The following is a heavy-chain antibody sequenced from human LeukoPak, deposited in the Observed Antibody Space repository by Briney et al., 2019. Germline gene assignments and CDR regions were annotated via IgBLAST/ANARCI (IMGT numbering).Heavy chain of an antibody. CDR3: ARGPYYYDISGSPRGDY. Sequence: PGGSLRLSCAASGFTFSSYGMHWVRQAPGKGLEWVALIWYDGTNKYYADSAKGRFTISRDSSKNTLYLQMNNLRAEDTAVYYCARGPYYYDISGSPRGDYWGQGTLVTVSS. CDR1: GFTFSSYG. CDR2: IWYDGTNK. D-gene: IGHD3-22*01. J-gene: IGHJ4*02. V-gene: IGHV3-33*01.